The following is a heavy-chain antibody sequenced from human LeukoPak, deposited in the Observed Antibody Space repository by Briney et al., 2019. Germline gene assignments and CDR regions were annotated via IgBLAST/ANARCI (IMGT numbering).Heavy chain of an antibody. Sequence: SETLSLTCAAYGGSFSGYYWSWIRQPPGKGLEWIGEINHSGSTNYNPSLKSRVTISVDTSKNQFSLKLSSVTAADTAVYYCATAGSYYYGSGSYYNARNYFDYWGQGTLVTVSS. D-gene: IGHD3-10*01. CDR1: GGSFSGYY. CDR3: ATAGSYYYGSGSYYNARNYFDY. CDR2: INHSGST. J-gene: IGHJ4*02. V-gene: IGHV4-34*01.